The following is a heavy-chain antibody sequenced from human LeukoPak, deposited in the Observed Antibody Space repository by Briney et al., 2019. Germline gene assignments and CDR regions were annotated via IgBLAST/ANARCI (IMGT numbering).Heavy chain of an antibody. Sequence: GASVNVSCKASGYTFTGYYMHRVRQAPGQGLEWMGWINPNSGGTNYAQKFQGRVTMTRDTSISTAYMELSRLRSDDTAVYYCARGPTIFGVVIPLFDYWGQGTLVTVSS. CDR1: GYTFTGYY. CDR3: ARGPTIFGVVIPLFDY. CDR2: INPNSGGT. V-gene: IGHV1-2*02. J-gene: IGHJ4*02. D-gene: IGHD3-3*01.